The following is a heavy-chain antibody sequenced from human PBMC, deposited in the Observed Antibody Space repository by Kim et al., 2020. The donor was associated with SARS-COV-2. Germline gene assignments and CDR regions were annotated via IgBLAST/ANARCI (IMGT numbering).Heavy chain of an antibody. CDR3: AKAAGSSVYFDY. J-gene: IGHJ4*02. CDR1: GFTFTDNT. CDR2: IRGSGGNT. Sequence: GGSLRLSCAASGFTFTDNTMTWVRQAPGKGLEWVSSIRGSGGNTYYADSVEGRFTVSRDNSKNTLYLQMNSLRVEDTAVYYCAKAAGSSVYFDYWGQGTLVTVSS. V-gene: IGHV3-23*01. D-gene: IGHD6-13*01.